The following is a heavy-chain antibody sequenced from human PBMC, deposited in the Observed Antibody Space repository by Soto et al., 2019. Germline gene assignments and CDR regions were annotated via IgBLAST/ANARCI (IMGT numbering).Heavy chain of an antibody. D-gene: IGHD3-22*01. V-gene: IGHV3-9*01. CDR1: VFTFDDYA. J-gene: IGHJ4*02. CDR2: ISWNTAGI. CDR3: AKGVTDGDYYARSGLLSALEN. Sequence: PGGSLRLSCAASVFTFDDYAMHFVRQVPGEGLEWVSGISWNTAGIGYADSVKGRFTISRDNAKNSLYLHMDSLRVEDTALYHCAKGVTDGDYYARSGLLSALENWGQGIMVTVSS.